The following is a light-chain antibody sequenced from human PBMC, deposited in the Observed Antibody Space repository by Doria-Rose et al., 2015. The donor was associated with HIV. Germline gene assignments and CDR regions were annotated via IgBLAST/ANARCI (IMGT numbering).Light chain of an antibody. CDR1: QGIGSD. J-gene: IGKJ2*01. V-gene: IGKV3-15*01. Sequence: EIVMTQSPATLSVSPGERATLSCRASQGIGSDLAWYQQKHVQAPRLLSYRASIRSTGIPPRFTGGESWTEFTHTISSLQSEDFAVYFCQQYSQWPPYTFGQGTKLEVK. CDR2: RAS. CDR3: QQYSQWPPYT.